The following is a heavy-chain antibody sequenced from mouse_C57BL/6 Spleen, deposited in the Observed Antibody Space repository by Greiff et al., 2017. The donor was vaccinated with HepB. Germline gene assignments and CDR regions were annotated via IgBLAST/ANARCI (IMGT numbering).Heavy chain of an antibody. Sequence: QVQLQQPGAELVKPGASVKVSCKASGYTFTSYWMHWVKQRPGQGLEWIGRIHPSDSETHYNQKFKDKATLTVDKSSSTAYMQLSSLTSEDSAVYYCARAQNYGLAGFAYWGQGTLVTVSA. CDR1: GYTFTSYW. CDR3: ARAQNYGLAGFAY. D-gene: IGHD1-1*01. J-gene: IGHJ3*01. CDR2: IHPSDSET. V-gene: IGHV1-74*01.